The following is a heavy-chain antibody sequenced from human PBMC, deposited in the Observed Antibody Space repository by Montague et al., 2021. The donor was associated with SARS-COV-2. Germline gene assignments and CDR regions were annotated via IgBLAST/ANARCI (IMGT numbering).Heavy chain of an antibody. CDR3: ARDKAEYIVVVPAVPLAYSMDV. Sequence: SETLSLTCTVSGGSISSSSYYWGWIRQPPGKGLEWIGSIYYSGSTYYNPSLKSRVTISVDTSKNQFSLKLSSVTAADTAVYYRARDKAEYIVVVPAVPLAYSMDVWGQGTTVTVSS. CDR1: GGSISSSSYY. V-gene: IGHV4-39*07. J-gene: IGHJ6*02. CDR2: IYYSGST. D-gene: IGHD2-2*01.